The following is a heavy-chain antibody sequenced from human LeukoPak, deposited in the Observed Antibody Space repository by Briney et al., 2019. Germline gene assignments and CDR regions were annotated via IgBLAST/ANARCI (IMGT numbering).Heavy chain of an antibody. V-gene: IGHV3-43D*03. J-gene: IGHJ4*02. CDR3: AKDGIRYCSGGSCYPDY. Sequence: GGSLRLSCAASGFTFDDYAMHWVRQAPGKGLEWVSLISWDGGSTYSADSVKGRFTISRDNSKNSLYLQMNSLRAEDTALYYCAKDGIRYCSGGSCYPDYWGQGTLVTVSS. D-gene: IGHD2-15*01. CDR1: GFTFDDYA. CDR2: ISWDGGST.